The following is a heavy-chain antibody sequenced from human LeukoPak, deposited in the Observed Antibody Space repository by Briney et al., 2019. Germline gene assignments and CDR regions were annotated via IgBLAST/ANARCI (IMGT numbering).Heavy chain of an antibody. V-gene: IGHV1-18*04. Sequence: ASVKVSCKASGYTFTSYGISWVRQAPGQGLEWMGWISAYNGNTNYAQKLQGRVTITTDTSTSTAYMELRSLRSDDTAVYYCARDGTYYAIKDSSWYWFDPWGQGTLVTVSS. D-gene: IGHD6-13*01. CDR1: GYTFTSYG. J-gene: IGHJ5*02. CDR2: ISAYNGNT. CDR3: ARDGTYYAIKDSSWYWFDP.